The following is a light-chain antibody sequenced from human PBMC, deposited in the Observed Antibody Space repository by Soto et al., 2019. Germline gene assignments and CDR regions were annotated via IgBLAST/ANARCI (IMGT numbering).Light chain of an antibody. V-gene: IGKV1-8*01. Sequence: AIRMTQSPSSFSASTRDRVTITCRASQGIGSYLAWYQQKPGKAPKLLIYAASTLQSGVPSRFSGSGSGTDFTLTISSLQPDDFATYYCQHYNSYSEAFGQGTKVDIK. CDR3: QHYNSYSEA. J-gene: IGKJ1*01. CDR2: AAS. CDR1: QGIGSY.